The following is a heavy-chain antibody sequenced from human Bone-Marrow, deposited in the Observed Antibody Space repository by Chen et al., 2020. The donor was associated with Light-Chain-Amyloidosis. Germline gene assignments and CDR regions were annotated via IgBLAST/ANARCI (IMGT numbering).Heavy chain of an antibody. CDR1: GFTFSDFY. D-gene: IGHD6-13*01. CDR2: ISSSGETM. J-gene: IGHJ4*02. CDR3: XXXYSSLPF. V-gene: IGHV3-11*01. Sequence: GLVKPGGSLRLSCAASGFTFSDFYMTWIRQAPGKGLEWVSYISSSGETMLYADSVKGRFTXXXXXXXXXXXXXXXXXXXXXXXXXXXXXXYSSLPFWGQGILVTVSS.